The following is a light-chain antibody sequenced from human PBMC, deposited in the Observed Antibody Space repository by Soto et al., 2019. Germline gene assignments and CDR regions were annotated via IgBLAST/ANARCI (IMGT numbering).Light chain of an antibody. Sequence: SYELTQPPSVSVSPGQTASITCSGDKLGDKYACWYQQKPGQSPVLVIYQDSQRPSGIPERFSGSNSGNTATLTISGTQAMDKADYYCQAWDSSTVVFGGGTKLTVL. CDR3: QAWDSSTVV. V-gene: IGLV3-1*01. CDR2: QDS. J-gene: IGLJ2*01. CDR1: KLGDKY.